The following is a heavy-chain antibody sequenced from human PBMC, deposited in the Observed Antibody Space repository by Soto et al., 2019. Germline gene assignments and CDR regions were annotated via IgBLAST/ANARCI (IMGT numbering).Heavy chain of an antibody. CDR2: IIPIFGTA. CDR1: GGTFSSYA. J-gene: IGHJ3*02. CDR3: ARVDGIAAAGSDAFDI. Sequence: ASVKVSCKASGGTFSSYAISWVRQAPGQGLEWMGGIIPIFGTANYAQKFQGRVTITADESTSTAYMELSSLRSEDTAVYYCARVDGIAAAGSDAFDIWGQGTIVTVSS. V-gene: IGHV1-69*13. D-gene: IGHD6-13*01.